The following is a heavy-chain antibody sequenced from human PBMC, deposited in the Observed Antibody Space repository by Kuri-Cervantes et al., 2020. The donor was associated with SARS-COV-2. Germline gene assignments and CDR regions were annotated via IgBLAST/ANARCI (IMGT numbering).Heavy chain of an antibody. Sequence: SETLSLTCTVSGGSISSSSYYWGWIRQPPGKGLEWIGSIYYSGSTKYNPSLESRVTISLDTSRNQFSLKLSSVTAADSAVYYCARSGYYSRGVTYYYMDVWDKGTTVTVSS. J-gene: IGHJ6*03. CDR1: GGSISSSSYY. V-gene: IGHV4-39*07. CDR2: IYYSGST. CDR3: ARSGYYSRGVTYYYMDV. D-gene: IGHD3-22*01.